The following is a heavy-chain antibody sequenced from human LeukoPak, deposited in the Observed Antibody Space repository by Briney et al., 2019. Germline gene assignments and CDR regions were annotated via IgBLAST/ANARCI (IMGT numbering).Heavy chain of an antibody. CDR3: ARPVYASGSRAFEI. J-gene: IGHJ3*02. CDR2: ISDNGANT. D-gene: IGHD3-10*01. CDR1: GFTFSSYA. V-gene: IGHV3-64*01. Sequence: GGSLRLSCAASGFTFSSYAMHWVRQAPGKGLEYVSAISDNGANTYYANSVKGRFTISRDNSKNTLYLQMGSLRAEDMAVYYCARPVYASGSRAFEIWGQGTMVTVSS.